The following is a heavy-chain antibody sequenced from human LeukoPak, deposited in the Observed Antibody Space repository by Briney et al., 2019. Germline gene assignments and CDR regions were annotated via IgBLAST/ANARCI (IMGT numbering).Heavy chain of an antibody. J-gene: IGHJ4*02. CDR3: ARPKSGTYYYFDY. CDR1: GYSFTSYW. Sequence: GESLKISCKGSGYSFTSYWVAWVRQMPGKGLEWMGIIYPGGSDTRYSPSFQGQVTISADKSIRTAYLQWSSLKASDTAMYYCARPKSGTYYYFDYWGQGTLVTVSS. CDR2: IYPGGSDT. V-gene: IGHV5-51*01. D-gene: IGHD1-26*01.